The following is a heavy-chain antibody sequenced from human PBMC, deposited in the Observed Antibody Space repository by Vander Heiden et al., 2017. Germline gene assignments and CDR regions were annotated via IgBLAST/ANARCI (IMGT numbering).Heavy chain of an antibody. D-gene: IGHD3-3*01. CDR2: IKQDGSEK. V-gene: IGHV3-7*01. J-gene: IGHJ4*02. CDR1: GFTFSSYW. Sequence: EVQLVASGGGLVQPGGSLRLFCAASGFTFSSYWMSWVRQAPGKGLEWVANIKQDGSEKYYVDSVKGRFTISRDNAKNSLYLQMNSLRAEDTAVYYCASLLGGVVIPPGDWGQGTLVTVSS. CDR3: ASLLGGVVIPPGD.